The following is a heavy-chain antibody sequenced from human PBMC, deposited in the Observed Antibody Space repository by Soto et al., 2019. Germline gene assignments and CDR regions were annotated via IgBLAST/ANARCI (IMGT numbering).Heavy chain of an antibody. D-gene: IGHD6-19*01. V-gene: IGHV3-64D*06. CDR2: ISNNGGST. CDR1: GFIFSDYA. J-gene: IGHJ1*01. Sequence: GGSLRLSCSASGFIFSDYAMHWVRLTPGKGLEFVSAISNNGGSTNDAPSVWGRFTISRDNSKNTVCLEMSSLRVEDTAVYYCVKDPSRGGWYGFFLHWGQGTVVTVSS. CDR3: VKDPSRGGWYGFFLH.